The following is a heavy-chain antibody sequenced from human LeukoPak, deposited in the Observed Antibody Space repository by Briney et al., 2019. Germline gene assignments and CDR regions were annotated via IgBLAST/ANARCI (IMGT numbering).Heavy chain of an antibody. J-gene: IGHJ6*02. Sequence: ASVKVSCKASGYAFTSYDINWVRQATGQGLEWMGWMNPNSGNTGYAQKFQGRVTMTRNTSISTAYMELSSLRSEDTAVYYCARAGDGDSGTSYYYYYYGMDVWGQGTTVTVSS. D-gene: IGHD4-17*01. CDR3: ARAGDGDSGTSYYYYYYGMDV. CDR1: GYAFTSYD. V-gene: IGHV1-8*01. CDR2: MNPNSGNT.